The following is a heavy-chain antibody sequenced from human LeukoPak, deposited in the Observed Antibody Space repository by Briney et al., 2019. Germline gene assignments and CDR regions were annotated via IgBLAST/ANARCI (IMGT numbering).Heavy chain of an antibody. V-gene: IGHV4-39*01. CDR1: GGSISSSTYY. CDR2: IYYSGST. J-gene: IGHJ4*02. D-gene: IGHD3-9*01. CDR3: ASGYFAADY. Sequence: SETPPLTCTVSGGSISSSTYYWGWIRQPPGKGLEWIGSIYYSGSTYYNPALKSRVTIFVDTSKTQFSLKLDSVTAADTAVYYCASGYFAADYWGQGTLVTVSS.